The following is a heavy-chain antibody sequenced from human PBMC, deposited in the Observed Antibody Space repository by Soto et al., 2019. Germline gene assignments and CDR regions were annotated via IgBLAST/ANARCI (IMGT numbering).Heavy chain of an antibody. J-gene: IGHJ5*02. CDR1: GFTFSSYA. V-gene: IGHV3-23*01. CDR2: ISGSGGST. Sequence: EVQLLESGGGLVPPGGSLRLSCAASGFTFSSYAMSWVRQAPGKGLEWVSAISGSGGSTYYADSVKGRFTISRDNSKNTLYLQMNSLRAEDTSVYDCAKDAIFGVVIPHTYSWFDPWGQGTLVTVSS. D-gene: IGHD3-3*01. CDR3: AKDAIFGVVIPHTYSWFDP.